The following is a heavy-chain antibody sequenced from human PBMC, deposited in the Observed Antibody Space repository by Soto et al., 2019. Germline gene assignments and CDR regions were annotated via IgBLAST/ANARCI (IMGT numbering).Heavy chain of an antibody. D-gene: IGHD1-26*01. CDR2: ISYDGSNK. CDR3: AKDNGSPEGYDAFDI. V-gene: IGHV3-30*18. Sequence: GGSLRLSCAASGFTFSSYGMHWVRQAPGKGLEWVAVISYDGSNKYYADSVKGRFTISRDNSKNTLYLQMNSLRAEDTAVYYYAKDNGSPEGYDAFDIWRQGTMVTVSS. J-gene: IGHJ3*02. CDR1: GFTFSSYG.